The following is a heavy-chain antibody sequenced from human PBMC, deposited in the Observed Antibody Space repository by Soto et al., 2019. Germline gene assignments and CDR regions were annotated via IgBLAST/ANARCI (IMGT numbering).Heavy chain of an antibody. V-gene: IGHV4-34*01. Sequence: SETLSLTGAVYRGSFSGYYWSWIRQPKGKGLEWIGEINHSGSTYYNPSLKRRVTISVDTSMNQFSLKLSAVTAADTAVYYCARDEYSSSWYSHYHYYYGMDVWGQGTTVTVSS. CDR1: RGSFSGYY. J-gene: IGHJ6*02. D-gene: IGHD6-13*01. CDR2: INHSGST. CDR3: ARDEYSSSWYSHYHYYYGMDV.